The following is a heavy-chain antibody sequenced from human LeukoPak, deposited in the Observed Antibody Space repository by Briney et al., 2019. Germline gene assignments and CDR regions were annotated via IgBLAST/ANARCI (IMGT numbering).Heavy chain of an antibody. CDR3: AIIPFDSNGYDY. CDR1: GFTFSKFD. J-gene: IGHJ4*01. V-gene: IGHV3-13*01. D-gene: IGHD3-22*01. Sequence: GGSLRLSCAASGFTFSKFDMHWVRQVTGKGLEWVSAIGSAGDIYYPDSVKGRFTISRDNAKNSLYLQLNSLRAEDTAVYFCAIIPFDSNGYDYWGQGTLVTVSS. CDR2: IGSAGDI.